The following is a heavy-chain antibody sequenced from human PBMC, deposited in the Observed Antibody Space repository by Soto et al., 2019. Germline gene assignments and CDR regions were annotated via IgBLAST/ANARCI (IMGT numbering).Heavy chain of an antibody. CDR3: ARSFGTSEYYYGMDV. CDR1: GFTFSSYG. J-gene: IGHJ6*02. D-gene: IGHD2-2*01. Sequence: GGSLRLSCAASGFTFSSYGMHWVRQAPGKGLEWVAVIWYDGSNKYYADSVKGRFTISRDNSKNTLYLQMNSLRAEDTAVYYCARSFGTSEYYYGMDVWGQGATVTVSS. CDR2: IWYDGSNK. V-gene: IGHV3-33*01.